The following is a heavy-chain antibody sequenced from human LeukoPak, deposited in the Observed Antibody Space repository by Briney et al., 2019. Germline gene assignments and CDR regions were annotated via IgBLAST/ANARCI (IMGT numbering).Heavy chain of an antibody. Sequence: SVKVSFKASSGTFISYAISWVRQAPGQGLEWMVGIIPIFGTANYAQKFQGRVTITADESTSTAYMELSSLRSEDTAVYYCARVKNYDFWSGPLFDYWGQGTLVTVSS. CDR2: IIPIFGTA. V-gene: IGHV1-69*13. D-gene: IGHD3-3*01. CDR1: SGTFISYA. J-gene: IGHJ4*02. CDR3: ARVKNYDFWSGPLFDY.